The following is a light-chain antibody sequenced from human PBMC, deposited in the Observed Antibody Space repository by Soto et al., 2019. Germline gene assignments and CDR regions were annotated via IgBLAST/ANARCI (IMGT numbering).Light chain of an antibody. V-gene: IGKV1-5*03. CDR1: QTISNW. CDR2: KAS. CDR3: QHYNSYSEA. J-gene: IGKJ1*01. Sequence: DIQMTQSPSTLSVSPGDGVTITCRASQTISNWLAWYQQKPGKTPKLLIYKASTIKSGVPSRFSGSGSGTEFTLTISSLEPDDFATYYCQHYNSYSEAFGQGTKVDI.